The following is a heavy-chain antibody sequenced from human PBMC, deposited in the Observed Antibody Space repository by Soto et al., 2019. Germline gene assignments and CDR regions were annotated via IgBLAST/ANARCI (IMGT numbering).Heavy chain of an antibody. J-gene: IGHJ4*02. CDR3: ARGRSYYGSGSYHDY. D-gene: IGHD3-10*01. V-gene: IGHV4-59*01. CDR2: IYYSGST. CDR1: GGSISSYY. Sequence: PSETLSLTCTVSGGSISSYYWSWIRQPPGKGLEWIGYIYYSGSTNYNPSLKSRVTISVDTSKNQFSLKLSSVTAADTAVYYCARGRSYYGSGSYHDYWGQGTRVTAPQ.